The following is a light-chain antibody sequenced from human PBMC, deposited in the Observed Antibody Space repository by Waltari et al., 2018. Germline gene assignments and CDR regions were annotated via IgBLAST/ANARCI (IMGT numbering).Light chain of an antibody. CDR1: QSISSW. CDR3: QQYNSYPWT. CDR2: KAS. V-gene: IGKV1-5*03. J-gene: IGKJ1*01. Sequence: DIQMTQSPSTLSASVGDRVTITCRASQSISSWLAWYQQKPGKAPKLLIYKASSLESGVPSRFSGSGSRTEFTLTISSLQPDDFATYYCQQYNSYPWTFGQGIKVEIK.